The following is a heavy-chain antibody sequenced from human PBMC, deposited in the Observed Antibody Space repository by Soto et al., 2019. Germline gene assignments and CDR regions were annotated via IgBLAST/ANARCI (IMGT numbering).Heavy chain of an antibody. V-gene: IGHV1-8*01. Sequence: QVQLVQSGAEVKKPGASVKVSCKASGYTFTSYDINWVRQATGQGLEWMGWMNPNRGNTGYAQKFQGRVTMTRNTSISTAYMELSSLRSEDTAVYYGARLRFRGRLRFLEWSKGAFDDWGQGTLVTVSS. CDR3: ARLRFRGRLRFLEWSKGAFDD. D-gene: IGHD3-3*01. CDR2: MNPNRGNT. CDR1: GYTFTSYD. J-gene: IGHJ4*02.